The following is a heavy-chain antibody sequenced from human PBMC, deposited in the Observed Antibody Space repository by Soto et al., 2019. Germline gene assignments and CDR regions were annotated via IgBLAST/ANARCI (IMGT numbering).Heavy chain of an antibody. V-gene: IGHV3-74*03. CDR3: AREAGYCSRTSCYRRAFDT. J-gene: IGHJ3*02. D-gene: IGHD2-2*01. Sequence: EVQLVESGGDLVRPGGSLRLSCAASGFTFSGHWMHWVRQVPGKGLEWVSRVNTDGGTSAYADSVKGRCTISRENAKNTLYLQRSGLRAEDAAVYYCAREAGYCSRTSCYRRAFDTWGQGTTVSVSS. CDR2: VNTDGGTS. CDR1: GFTFSGHW.